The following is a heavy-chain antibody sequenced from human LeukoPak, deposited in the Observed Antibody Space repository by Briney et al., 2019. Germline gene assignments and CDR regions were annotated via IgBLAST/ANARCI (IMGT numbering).Heavy chain of an antibody. CDR2: MNPNSGNT. V-gene: IGHV1-8*01. D-gene: IGHD3-22*01. CDR3: WCGSYYYDSRSQDDAFDI. Sequence: ASVNVSCKASGYTFTSYDINWVRQATGQGLEWMGWMNPNSGNTGYAQKFQGRVTMTRNTSISTAYMELSSLRSEDTAVYYCWCGSYYYDSRSQDDAFDIWGQGTMVTVSS. J-gene: IGHJ3*02. CDR1: GYTFTSYD.